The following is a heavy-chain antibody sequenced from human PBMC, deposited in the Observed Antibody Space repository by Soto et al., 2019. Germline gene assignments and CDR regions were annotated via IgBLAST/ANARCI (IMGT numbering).Heavy chain of an antibody. CDR2: ISAYNGNT. D-gene: IGHD3-3*01. J-gene: IGHJ4*02. CDR1: RYSFTSYG. Sequence: ASVKVCSKASRYSFTSYGICWLRQAPGQGLEWMGWISAYNGNTNYAQKLQGRVTMTTDTSTSTAYMELRSLRSDDTAVYYCASGDFWSGYSKTDYWGQGTLVTVSS. CDR3: ASGDFWSGYSKTDY. V-gene: IGHV1-18*01.